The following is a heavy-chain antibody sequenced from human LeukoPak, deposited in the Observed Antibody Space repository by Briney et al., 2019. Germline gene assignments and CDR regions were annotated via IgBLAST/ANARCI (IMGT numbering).Heavy chain of an antibody. D-gene: IGHD5-12*01. CDR1: GFTFTTYG. CDR2: ISSSSSYI. CDR3: ASFKSGYEDY. Sequence: NPGGSLGLSCSASGFTFTTYGMNWVRQAPGKGLEWVSSISSSSSYIYYADSVKGRFTISRDNAKNPLYLQMNSLRAEDTAVYYCASFKSGYEDYWGQGTLVTVSS. J-gene: IGHJ4*02. V-gene: IGHV3-21*01.